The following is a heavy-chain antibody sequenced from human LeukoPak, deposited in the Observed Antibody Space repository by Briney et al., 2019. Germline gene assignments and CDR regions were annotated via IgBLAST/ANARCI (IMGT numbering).Heavy chain of an antibody. CDR1: GGTFSSYA. CDR3: ARDRYYYDSSGYPLGY. CDR2: IIPILGIA. Sequence: SGKVSCKASGGTFSSYAISWVRQAPGRGLDLIGRIIPILGIANYAQKFQGRVTITADKSTSTAYMELSSLRSEDTAVYYCARDRYYYDSSGYPLGYWGQGTLVTVSS. D-gene: IGHD3-22*01. V-gene: IGHV1-69*04. J-gene: IGHJ4*02.